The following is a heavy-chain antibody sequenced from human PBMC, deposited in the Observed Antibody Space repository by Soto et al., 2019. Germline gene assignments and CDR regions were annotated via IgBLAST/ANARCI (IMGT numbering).Heavy chain of an antibody. CDR1: GGSITSGGSF. CDR2: IGYSGAT. J-gene: IGHJ5*02. V-gene: IGHV4-31*03. D-gene: IGHD2-15*01. CDR3: ARGGASSKWFAP. Sequence: QVHLQESGPGLVRPSQTLSLTCTVSGGSITSGGSFWSWIRQHPGKGPEWIAFIGYSGATSYNPSLASRVTISADTYKSQFSLNLRSATAADTAVYYCARGGASSKWFAPWGQGTLVTVSS.